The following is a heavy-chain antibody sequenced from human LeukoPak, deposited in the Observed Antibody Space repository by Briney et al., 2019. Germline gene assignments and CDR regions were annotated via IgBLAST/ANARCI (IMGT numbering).Heavy chain of an antibody. D-gene: IGHD3-10*01. J-gene: IGHJ6*03. CDR1: GFTFSSYG. CDR3: AKDRVVANYYYMDV. V-gene: IGHV3-33*06. Sequence: PGGSLRLSCAASGFTFSSYGTHWVRQAPGKGLEWVAVIWYDGSNKYYADSVKGRFTISRDNYKNTLYLQMNSLRAEDTAVYYCAKDRVVANYYYMDVWGEGATVTVSS. CDR2: IWYDGSNK.